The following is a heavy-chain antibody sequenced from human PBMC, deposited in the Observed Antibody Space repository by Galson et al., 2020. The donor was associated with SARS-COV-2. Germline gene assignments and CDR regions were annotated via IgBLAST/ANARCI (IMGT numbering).Heavy chain of an antibody. CDR2: ISYDGSNK. V-gene: IGHV3-30*04. CDR1: GFTFSSYA. J-gene: IGHJ4*02. Sequence: GESLKISCAASGFTFSSYAMHWVRQAPGKGLEWVAVISYDGSNKYYADSVKGRFTISRDNSKNTLYLQMNSLRAEDTAVYYCARDVFGLWRPPNGGYFDYWGQGTLVTVSS. CDR3: ARDVFGLWRPPNGGYFDY. D-gene: IGHD2-8*01.